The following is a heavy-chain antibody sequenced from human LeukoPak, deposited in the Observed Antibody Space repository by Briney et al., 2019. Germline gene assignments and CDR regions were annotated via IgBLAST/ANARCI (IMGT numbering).Heavy chain of an antibody. Sequence: SETLSLTCTVSGGSISSYYWSWIWQPPGKGLEWIGYIYYSGRTNYNPSLKSRVTISVDTSKNQFSLKLSSVTAADTAVYYCARVKYGDYYYYYMDVWGKGTTVTVSS. V-gene: IGHV4-59*01. D-gene: IGHD4-17*01. J-gene: IGHJ6*03. CDR3: ARVKYGDYYYYYMDV. CDR1: GGSISSYY. CDR2: IYYSGRT.